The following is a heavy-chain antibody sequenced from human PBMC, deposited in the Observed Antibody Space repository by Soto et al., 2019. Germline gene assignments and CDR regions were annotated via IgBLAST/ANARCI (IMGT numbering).Heavy chain of an antibody. D-gene: IGHD3-10*01. V-gene: IGHV4-34*01. CDR3: ARTGTPPYYYGSGSYYNRAFDY. J-gene: IGHJ4*02. Sequence: SETMSLTCAVYGGSFSGHYWSWIRQTPGKGLEWIGEINHSGSTNYNPSLKSRVTISVDTSKNQFSLKLSSVTAADTAVYYCARTGTPPYYYGSGSYYNRAFDYWGQGTLVTVSS. CDR2: INHSGST. CDR1: GGSFSGHY.